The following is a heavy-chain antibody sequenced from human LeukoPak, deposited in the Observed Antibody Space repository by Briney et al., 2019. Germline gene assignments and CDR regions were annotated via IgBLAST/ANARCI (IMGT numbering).Heavy chain of an antibody. D-gene: IGHD3-16*01. CDR3: ARHTNYVFDY. CDR2: TYYSGST. Sequence: PSETLSLTCSVSGDSISNSNYYWAWIRQPPGKGLEWIGSTYYSGSTYYNPSLKSRVTISVDTSKNQFSLKLSSVTAADTAVYYCARHTNYVFDYWGQGTLVTVSS. J-gene: IGHJ4*02. CDR1: GDSISNSNYY. V-gene: IGHV4-39*01.